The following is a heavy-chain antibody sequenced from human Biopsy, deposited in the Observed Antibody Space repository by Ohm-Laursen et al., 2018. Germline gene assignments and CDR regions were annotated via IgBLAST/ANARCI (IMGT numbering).Heavy chain of an antibody. V-gene: IGHV1-8*02. CDR1: GYRFTSYD. J-gene: IGHJ5*02. D-gene: IGHD1-1*01. Sequence: ASVKVSCKASGYRFTSYDITWVRQAPGQGPEWIGGLNPVSGNSNFRQKFRGIVTVTSDTSISTAYMELSGLTSDDTATYYCGRGVRNQQLTDPWGQGTLVTVSS. CDR2: LNPVSGNS. CDR3: GRGVRNQQLTDP.